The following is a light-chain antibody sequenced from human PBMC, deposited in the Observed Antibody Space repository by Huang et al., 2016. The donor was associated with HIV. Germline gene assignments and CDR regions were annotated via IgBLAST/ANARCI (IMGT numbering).Light chain of an antibody. J-gene: IGKJ1*01. Sequence: EIVMTQSPATLSVSPGERATLSCRASQSVGSNLAWYQQKPGQDPRLLIYGASTRATGIPDRFSGSGSGTEFTLTISSLQSEDFAVYYCQQYNNWPGTFGQGTKVEIK. CDR2: GAS. CDR3: QQYNNWPGT. CDR1: QSVGSN. V-gene: IGKV3-15*01.